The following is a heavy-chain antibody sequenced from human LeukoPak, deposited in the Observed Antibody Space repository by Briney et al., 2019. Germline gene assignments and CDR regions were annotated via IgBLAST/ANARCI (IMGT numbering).Heavy chain of an antibody. J-gene: IGHJ6*03. CDR2: IWYDGSNK. Sequence: PGGPLRLSCAASGFTFSSYGMHWVRQAPGKGLEWVAVIWYDGSNKYYADSVKGRFTISRDNSKNTLYLQMNSLRAEDTAVYYCARDQGYYYMDVWGKGTTVTVSS. V-gene: IGHV3-33*01. CDR1: GFTFSSYG. CDR3: ARDQGYYYMDV.